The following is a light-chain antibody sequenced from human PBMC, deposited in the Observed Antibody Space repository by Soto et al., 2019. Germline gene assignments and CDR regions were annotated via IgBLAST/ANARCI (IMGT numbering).Light chain of an antibody. V-gene: IGLV3-9*01. CDR3: QVWDSSLYV. CDR1: NIGSKN. CDR2: RDN. J-gene: IGLJ1*01. Sequence: SSDRAQPLSVSVALGQTARMTCGGNNIGSKNVHWYQQKPGQAPVLVIYRDNNRPSGVPERFSGSKSGNTATLTISRAQAGDEADYYCQVWDSSLYVFGTGTKVTVL.